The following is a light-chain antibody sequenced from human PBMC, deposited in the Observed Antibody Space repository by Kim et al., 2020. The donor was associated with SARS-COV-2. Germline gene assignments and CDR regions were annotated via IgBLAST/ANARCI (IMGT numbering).Light chain of an antibody. V-gene: IGKV1-9*01. CDR1: QGIRSY. CDR3: QQA. J-gene: IGKJ5*01. CDR2: AAS. Sequence: SPSSLSASVGDRVTITCRDSQGIRSYLAWYQQKPGKAPKLLIYAASTLQSGVPSRCSGSGSGTDFTLTNSSLQPEDFATYYCQQAFGQGTRLEIK.